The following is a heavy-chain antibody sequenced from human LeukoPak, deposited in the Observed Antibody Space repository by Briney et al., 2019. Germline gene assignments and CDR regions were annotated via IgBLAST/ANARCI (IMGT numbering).Heavy chain of an antibody. CDR1: GYTFTSYG. Sequence: GASVKVSCKASGYTFTSYGISWVRQAPGQGLEWMGWISAYNGNTNYAQKFRGWVTMTRDTSLSTAYVELSRLRSDDTAVYYCARDGATVATPFFDYWGQGTLVTVSS. CDR2: ISAYNGNT. D-gene: IGHD4-17*01. J-gene: IGHJ4*02. CDR3: ARDGATVATPFFDY. V-gene: IGHV1-18*01.